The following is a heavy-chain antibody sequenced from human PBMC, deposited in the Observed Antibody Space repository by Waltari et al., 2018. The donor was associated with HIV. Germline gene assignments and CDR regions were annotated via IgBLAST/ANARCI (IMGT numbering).Heavy chain of an antibody. CDR1: GFSFSDFW. CDR2: LNSDGTLA. D-gene: IGHD4-17*01. CDR3: ATGTSYGIDY. J-gene: IGHJ4*02. V-gene: IGHV3-74*01. Sequence: GGSLRVACAASGFSFSDFWMHWVRQVPGRGLVWVSGLNSDGTLANYADSVKGRFTISRDNGKNTLYLQMISLRDEDTAVYYCATGTSYGIDYWGQGTLVTVSS.